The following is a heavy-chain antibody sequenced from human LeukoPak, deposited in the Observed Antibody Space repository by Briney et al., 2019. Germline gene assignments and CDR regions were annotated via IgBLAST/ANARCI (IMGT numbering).Heavy chain of an antibody. V-gene: IGHV4-38-2*02. D-gene: IGHD5-24*01. CDR3: AREKNGYNGHFDY. CDR2: IYHSGST. CDR1: GYSISSGYY. Sequence: PSETLSLTCTVSGYSISSGYYWGWIRQPPGKGLEWIGSIYHSGSTYYNPSLKSRVTISVDTSKNQFSLKLSSVTAADTAVYYCAREKNGYNGHFDYWGQGTLVTVSS. J-gene: IGHJ4*02.